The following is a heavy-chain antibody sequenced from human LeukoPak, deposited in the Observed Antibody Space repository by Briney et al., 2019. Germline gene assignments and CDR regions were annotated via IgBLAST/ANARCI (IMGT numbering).Heavy chain of an antibody. CDR3: ARGYYDSSGYNY. CDR1: GYTFTDYY. V-gene: IGHV1-69-2*01. CDR2: VDPEDGET. D-gene: IGHD3-22*01. J-gene: IGHJ4*02. Sequence: ASVKISCKVSGYTFTDYYMHWVQQAPGKGLEWMGLVDPEDGETIYAEKFQGRVTITADTSTDTAYMELSSLRSEDTAVYYCARGYYDSSGYNYWGQGTLVTVSS.